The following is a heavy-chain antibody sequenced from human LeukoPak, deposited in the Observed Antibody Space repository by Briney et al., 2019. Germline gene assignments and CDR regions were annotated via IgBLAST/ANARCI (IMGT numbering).Heavy chain of an antibody. D-gene: IGHD6-13*01. CDR1: GFTFSSYW. CDR2: IKQDGSEK. V-gene: IGHV3-7*03. J-gene: IGHJ4*02. Sequence: GGSLRLSCAASGFTFSSYWMSWVRQAPGKGLEGVANIKQDGSEKYYVDSVKGRFTISRDNAKNSLYLQMNSLRAEDTAVYYCARGPRGSGWYVYFDYWGQGTLVTVSS. CDR3: ARGPRGSGWYVYFDY.